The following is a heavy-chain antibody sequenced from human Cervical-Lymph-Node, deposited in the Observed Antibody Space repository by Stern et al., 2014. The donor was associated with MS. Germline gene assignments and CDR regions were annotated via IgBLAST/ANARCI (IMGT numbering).Heavy chain of an antibody. Sequence: EVQLEESGAEVKKPGESLKISCKGSGYTFTNNWIAWVRQMPGKGLEWMGIIYPDDSDIRYSPSLQGQVTISADKSISTAYLQWSSRKAADSAVYYWARHPPRRKWDDPNYGMDVWGQGTTVTVSS. J-gene: IGHJ6*02. CDR2: IYPDDSDI. CDR1: GYTFTNNW. D-gene: IGHD1-1*01. V-gene: IGHV5-51*01. CDR3: ARHPPRRKWDDPNYGMDV.